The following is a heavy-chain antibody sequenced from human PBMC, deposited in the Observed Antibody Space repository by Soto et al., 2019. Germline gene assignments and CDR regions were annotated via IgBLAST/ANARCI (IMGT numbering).Heavy chain of an antibody. CDR3: ARDLTVVTPAAFDI. CDR2: IWYDGSNK. CDR1: GFTFSSYG. Sequence: GGSLRLSCAASGFTFSSYGMHWVRQAPGKGLEWVAVIWYDGSNKYYADSVKGRFTISRDNAKNSLYLQMNSLRAEDTAVYYCARDLTVVTPAAFDIWGQGTMVTVS. V-gene: IGHV3-33*01. D-gene: IGHD2-21*02. J-gene: IGHJ3*02.